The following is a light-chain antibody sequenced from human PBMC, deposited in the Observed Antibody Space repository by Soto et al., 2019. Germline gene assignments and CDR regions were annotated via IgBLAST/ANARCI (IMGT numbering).Light chain of an antibody. Sequence: QSVLTQPPSVSGAPGQRVTISCTGSNSNIGAGYDVHWFQQLPGTAPKLLIYGNSNRPSGVPDRFSGSKSGTSASLAITGLQAGDEADYYCQSYDSSLSGSGVFGGGTKVTVL. CDR1: NSNIGAGYD. V-gene: IGLV1-40*01. CDR3: QSYDSSLSGSGV. CDR2: GNS. J-gene: IGLJ2*01.